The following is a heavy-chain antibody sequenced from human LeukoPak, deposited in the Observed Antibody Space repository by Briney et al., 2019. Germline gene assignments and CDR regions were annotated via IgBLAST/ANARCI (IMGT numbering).Heavy chain of an antibody. CDR3: AKTRGYCSGGSCRRDY. Sequence: PGRSLRLSCAASGFIFDDYAVHWVRQTPGKGLEWVSAISGSGGSTYYADSVKGRFTISRDNSKNTLYLQMNSLRAEDTAVYYCAKTRGYCSGGSCRRDYWGQGTLVTVSS. D-gene: IGHD2-15*01. CDR2: ISGSGGST. V-gene: IGHV3-23*01. CDR1: GFIFDDYA. J-gene: IGHJ4*02.